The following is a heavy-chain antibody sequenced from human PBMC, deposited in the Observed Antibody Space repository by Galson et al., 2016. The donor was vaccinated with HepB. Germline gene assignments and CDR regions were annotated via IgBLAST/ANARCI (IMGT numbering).Heavy chain of an antibody. V-gene: IGHV4-31*03. Sequence: TLSLTCTVSGGSIRSTYHWSWIRHRPGKGLEWIGYIYSKGSTYYNPSFKSRLTISIDTSKNQFSLNLTSVTAADTAFYYCARGDYGMDVWGQGTTVTV. CDR3: ARGDYGMDV. J-gene: IGHJ6*02. CDR2: IYSKGST. CDR1: GGSIRSTYH.